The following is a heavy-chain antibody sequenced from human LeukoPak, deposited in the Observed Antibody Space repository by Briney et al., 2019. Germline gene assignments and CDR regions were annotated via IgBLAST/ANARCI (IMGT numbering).Heavy chain of an antibody. D-gene: IGHD5-12*01. Sequence: GGSLRLSCAASGFTFSSYGMHWVRQAPGKGLERVAVISYDGSNKYYADSVKGRFTISRDNSKNTLYLQMNSLRAEDTAVYYCAKCRVATIGGPYYYYGMDVWGKGTTVTVSS. CDR3: AKCRVATIGGPYYYYGMDV. J-gene: IGHJ6*04. V-gene: IGHV3-30*18. CDR2: ISYDGSNK. CDR1: GFTFSSYG.